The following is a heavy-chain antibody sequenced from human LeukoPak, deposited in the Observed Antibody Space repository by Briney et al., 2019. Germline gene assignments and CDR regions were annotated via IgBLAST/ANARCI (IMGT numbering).Heavy chain of an antibody. Sequence: ASVKVSCKASGYTFVNYGITWVRQVPGQGLEWMGWVSTYNGNTDYAQKVQGRVTMTTDTSTSTAYMELRSLTSDDTAVYYCARSGRVTYYYFDVWGQGTLVTVSS. D-gene: IGHD5-12*01. V-gene: IGHV1-18*01. CDR3: ARSGRVTYYYFDV. CDR1: GYTFVNYG. CDR2: VSTYNGNT. J-gene: IGHJ4*02.